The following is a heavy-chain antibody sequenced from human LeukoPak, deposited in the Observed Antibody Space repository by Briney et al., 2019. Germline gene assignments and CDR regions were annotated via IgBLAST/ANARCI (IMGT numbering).Heavy chain of an antibody. Sequence: ASVKVSCKASGYTFTAQYMHWVRQAPGQGREWMGWINPNNGDTKYAQSFLGRVTMTRDTSTTTAYMELSSLRSDDTAVYFSTSYPRSIPTPPFDYWGQGTLVTVSP. D-gene: IGHD2-21*01. V-gene: IGHV1-2*02. CDR3: TSYPRSIPTPPFDY. CDR1: GYTFTAQY. J-gene: IGHJ4*02. CDR2: INPNNGDT.